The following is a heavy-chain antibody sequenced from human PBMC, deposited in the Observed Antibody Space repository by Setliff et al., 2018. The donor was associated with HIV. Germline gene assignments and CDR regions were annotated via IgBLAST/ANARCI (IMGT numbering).Heavy chain of an antibody. J-gene: IGHJ4*02. V-gene: IGHV3-11*04. D-gene: IGHD6-19*01. CDR3: ARDPRSGWYLGFFDY. Sequence: GGSLRLSCAASGFTFSDYYMSWIRQAPGKGLEWVSYISSSGSTKYYADSVKGRFTISRDNAKNSLYLQMNSLRAEDTAVYYCARDPRSGWYLGFFDYWGQGTLVTVSS. CDR1: GFTFSDYY. CDR2: ISSSGSTK.